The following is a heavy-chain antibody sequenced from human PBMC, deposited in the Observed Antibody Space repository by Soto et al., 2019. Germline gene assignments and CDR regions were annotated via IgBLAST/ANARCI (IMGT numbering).Heavy chain of an antibody. CDR2: IKSKTDGGTT. J-gene: IGHJ4*02. CDR1: GFTFSNAW. D-gene: IGHD3-22*01. V-gene: IGHV3-15*07. CDR3: TTDPVTMIVVVPSSG. Sequence: GGSLRLSCAASGFTFSNAWMNWVRQAPGKGLEWVGRIKSKTDGGTTDYAAPVKGRFTISRDDSKNTLYLQMNSLKTEDTAVYYCTTDPVTMIVVVPSSGWGQVTLVTVSS.